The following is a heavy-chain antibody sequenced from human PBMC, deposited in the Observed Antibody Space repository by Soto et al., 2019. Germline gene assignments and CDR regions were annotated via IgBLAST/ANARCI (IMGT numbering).Heavy chain of an antibody. V-gene: IGHV3-53*01. CDR1: GFTVSTNY. Sequence: VQLVESGGGLIQPGGSLRLSCAASGFTVSTNYMSWVRQAPGKGLEWVSVTYSGGSTHYADSVKGRFTVSRDNSKNTLYLQMNSLRAEDTAVYYCARGGGNSPYYYGMDVWGQGTTVTVSS. J-gene: IGHJ6*02. CDR3: ARGGGNSPYYYGMDV. D-gene: IGHD2-21*02. CDR2: TYSGGST.